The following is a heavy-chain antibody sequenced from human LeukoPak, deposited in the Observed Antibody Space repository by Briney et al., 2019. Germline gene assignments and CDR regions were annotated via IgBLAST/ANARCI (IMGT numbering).Heavy chain of an antibody. CDR2: IYTSGST. D-gene: IGHD2-15*01. V-gene: IGHV4-4*07. J-gene: IGHJ3*02. CDR3: ARGDRILDAFDI. Sequence: SETLSLTCTVSGGSISSYYWSWIRQPAGKGLEWTGRIYTSGSTNYNPSLKSRVTMSVDTSKNQFSLKLSSVTAADTAVYYCARGDRILDAFDIWGQGTMVTVSS. CDR1: GGSISSYY.